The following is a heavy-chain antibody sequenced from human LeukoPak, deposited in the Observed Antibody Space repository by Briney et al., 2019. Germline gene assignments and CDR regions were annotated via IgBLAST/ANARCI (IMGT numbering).Heavy chain of an antibody. CDR2: MNPNSGNT. D-gene: IGHD2-2*01. V-gene: IGHV1-8*01. CDR1: GYTFTSYD. J-gene: IGHJ6*03. Sequence: ASVKVSCKASGYTFTSYDINWVRQATGQGLEWMGWMNPNSGNTGYAQKFQGRVTMTRNTSISTAYMELSSLRSEDTAVYYCARGRKHQHRLSSYYYYMDVWGKGTTVTVSS. CDR3: ARGRKHQHRLSSYYYYMDV.